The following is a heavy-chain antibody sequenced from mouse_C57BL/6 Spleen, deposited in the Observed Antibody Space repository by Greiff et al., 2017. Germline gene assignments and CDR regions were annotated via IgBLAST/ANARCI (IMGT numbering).Heavy chain of an antibody. J-gene: IGHJ2*01. CDR1: GYTFTSYW. CDR2: IDPSDSET. D-gene: IGHD2-5*01. Sequence: VQLQQPGAELVRPGSSVKLSCKASGYTFTSYWMHWVKQRPIQGLEWIGNIDPSDSETHYNQKFKDKATLTVDKSSSTAYMQLSSLTSEDSAVYYCARADYSNYDFDYWGQGTTLTVSS. CDR3: ARADYSNYDFDY. V-gene: IGHV1-52*01.